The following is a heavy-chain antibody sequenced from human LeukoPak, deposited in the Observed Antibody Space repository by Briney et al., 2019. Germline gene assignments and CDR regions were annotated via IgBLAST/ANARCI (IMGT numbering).Heavy chain of an antibody. CDR2: ISYDGSNK. CDR1: GFTFSSYG. D-gene: IGHD2-2*01. J-gene: IGHJ4*02. Sequence: PGRSLRLSCAASGFTFSSYGMHWVRQAPGKGLEWVAVISYDGSNKYYADSVKGRFTISRDNSKNTLYLQMNSLRAEDTAVYYCARAPLGGIVVVPAVTVDYWGQGTLVTVSS. CDR3: ARAPLGGIVVVPAVTVDY. V-gene: IGHV3-30*19.